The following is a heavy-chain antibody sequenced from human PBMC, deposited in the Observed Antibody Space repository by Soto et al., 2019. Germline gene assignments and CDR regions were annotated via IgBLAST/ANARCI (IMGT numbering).Heavy chain of an antibody. CDR1: GFALSSYA. Sequence: LRLSCAASGFALSSYAMHWVRQAPGKGLEWVAVISYNGDTTYYADSVKGRFTISRDNSKNTLYLQMNSLRAEDTAVYYCAKAPGDYFDYWGQGTLVTVSS. V-gene: IGHV3-30-3*01. CDR2: ISYNGDTT. J-gene: IGHJ4*02. CDR3: AKAPGDYFDY.